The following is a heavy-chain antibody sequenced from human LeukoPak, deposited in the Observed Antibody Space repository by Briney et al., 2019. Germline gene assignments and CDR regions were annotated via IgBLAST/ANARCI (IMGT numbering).Heavy chain of an antibody. V-gene: IGHV3-48*01. J-gene: IGHJ5*02. D-gene: IGHD3-10*01. Sequence: SVKGRFTISRDNAKNSLYLQMNSLRAEDTAVYYCARDSRPITMVRGVLFERNWFDPWGQGTLVTVSS. CDR3: ARDSRPITMVRGVLFERNWFDP.